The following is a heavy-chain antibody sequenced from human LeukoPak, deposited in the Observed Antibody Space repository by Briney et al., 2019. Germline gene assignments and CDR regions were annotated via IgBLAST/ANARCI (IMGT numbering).Heavy chain of an antibody. D-gene: IGHD3-10*01. V-gene: IGHV1-24*01. J-gene: IGHJ5*02. CDR2: FDPEDGET. CDR1: GYTLTELS. CDR3: ATNYGSGPLGWFDP. Sequence: ASVKVSCKASGYTLTELSMHWVRQAPGKGLEWMGGFDPEDGETIYAQKFQGRVAMTEDTSTDTAYMELSSLRSEDTAVYYCATNYGSGPLGWFDPWGQGTLVTVSS.